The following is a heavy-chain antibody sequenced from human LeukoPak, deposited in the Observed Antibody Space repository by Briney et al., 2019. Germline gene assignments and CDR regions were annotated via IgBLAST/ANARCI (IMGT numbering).Heavy chain of an antibody. D-gene: IGHD5-24*01. V-gene: IGHV3-30-3*01. CDR1: GFTFSSYA. CDR3: ARDSSDAYNPEPGY. Sequence: PGGSLRLSCAASGFTFSSYAMHWVRQAPGKGLEWVAVISYDGSNKCYADSVKGRFTISRDNSKNTLYLQMNSLRAEDTAVYYCARDSSDAYNPEPGYWGQGTLVTVSS. CDR2: ISYDGSNK. J-gene: IGHJ4*02.